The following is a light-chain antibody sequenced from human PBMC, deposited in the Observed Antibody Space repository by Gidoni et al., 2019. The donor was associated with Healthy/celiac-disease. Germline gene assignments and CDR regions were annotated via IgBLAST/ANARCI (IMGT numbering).Light chain of an antibody. V-gene: IGLV2-23*01. CDR2: EGS. Sequence: PGQSITISCTGTSSDVGSYNLVPWYQQHPGKATKLMIYEGSKRPSGVSNRFSGSKSGNTASLTISGLQAEDEADYYCCSYAGSSTYVFGTGTKVTVL. CDR3: CSYAGSSTYV. J-gene: IGLJ1*01. CDR1: SSDVGSYNL.